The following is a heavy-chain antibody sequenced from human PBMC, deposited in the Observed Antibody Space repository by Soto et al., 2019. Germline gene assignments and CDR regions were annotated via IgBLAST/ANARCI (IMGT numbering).Heavy chain of an antibody. J-gene: IGHJ3*02. CDR2: ISGSGGST. V-gene: IGHV3-23*01. CDR3: AKDYDSSGYYADDAFDI. D-gene: IGHD3-22*01. Sequence: PGGSLRLSCAASGFTFSSYAMSWVRQAPGKGLEWVSAISGSGGSTYYADSVKGRFTISRDNSKNTLYLQMNSLRAEDTAVYYCAKDYDSSGYYADDAFDIWGQGTMVTVSS. CDR1: GFTFSSYA.